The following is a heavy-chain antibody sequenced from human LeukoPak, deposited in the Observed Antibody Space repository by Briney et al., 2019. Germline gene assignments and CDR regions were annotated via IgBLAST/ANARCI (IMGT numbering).Heavy chain of an antibody. CDR2: FYSSTRT. CDR1: GDSLTSGSRY. CDR3: ARCMSELDYGDYAYYYHMDV. J-gene: IGHJ6*04. V-gene: IGHV4-61*09. D-gene: IGHD4-17*01. Sequence: SETLSLTCTVSGDSLTSGSRYWSWIRQPGGKGLEWIGHFYSSTRTTYNPSLESRVTISGDTAKNQFSPKLDSVTAADTAVYFCARCMSELDYGDYAYYYHMDVWGKGTTVTVSS.